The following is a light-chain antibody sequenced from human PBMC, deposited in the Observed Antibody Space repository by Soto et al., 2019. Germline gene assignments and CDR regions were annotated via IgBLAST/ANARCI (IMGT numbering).Light chain of an antibody. CDR1: RSNIGDNA. Sequence: QSVLTQPPSVSGAPRQRVTISCSGSRSNIGDNAVNWYQQFPGKAPKLLIYYDDMLYSGVSDRFSGSKSGTSASLAISGLQSEDEADYYCASWDDNLNGPVFGRGTKLTVL. CDR3: ASWDDNLNGPV. V-gene: IGLV1-36*01. J-gene: IGLJ2*01. CDR2: YDD.